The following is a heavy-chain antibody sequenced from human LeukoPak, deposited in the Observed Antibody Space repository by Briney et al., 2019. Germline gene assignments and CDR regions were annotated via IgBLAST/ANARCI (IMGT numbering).Heavy chain of an antibody. J-gene: IGHJ5*02. D-gene: IGHD3-10*01. Sequence: ESLKISCKGSGYSFTSYWIGWVRQMPGKGLEWMGIIYPGDSDTRYSPSFQGQVTISADKSISTAYLQWSSLKASDTAMYYCARTLGNYGSGSYYKWWFDPWGQGTLVTVSS. CDR2: IYPGDSDT. CDR1: GYSFTSYW. CDR3: ARTLGNYGSGSYYKWWFDP. V-gene: IGHV5-51*01.